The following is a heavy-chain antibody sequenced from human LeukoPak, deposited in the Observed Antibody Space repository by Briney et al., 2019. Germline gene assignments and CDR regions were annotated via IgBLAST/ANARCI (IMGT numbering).Heavy chain of an antibody. CDR3: ARRLGYCSGDNCYFWFDP. CDR2: MNPKSGAT. Sequence: ASVKVSCKASGYTFTSFDINWVRQATGQGLEWMGWMNPKSGATGYAQKFQGRVTMTTDTSISTAYMELSSLRSEDTAMYYCARRLGYCSGDNCYFWFDPWGQGTLVTVSS. J-gene: IGHJ5*02. CDR1: GYTFTSFD. D-gene: IGHD2-15*01. V-gene: IGHV1-8*02.